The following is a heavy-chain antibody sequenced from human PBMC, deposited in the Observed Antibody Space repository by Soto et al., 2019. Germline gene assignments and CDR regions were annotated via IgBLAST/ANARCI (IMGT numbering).Heavy chain of an antibody. CDR3: ARGVGSSPPRY. CDR2: VYDNGRP. Sequence: PSETLSLTCPISGGSISVYYWSWIRQSPRQGLEWIGYVYDNGRPYYSPSLKSRVTISADTSKNQISLKLTSATAADTAVYYCARGVGSSPPRYWGRGTLVTVSS. V-gene: IGHV4-59*01. J-gene: IGHJ4*02. CDR1: GGSISVYY. D-gene: IGHD3-9*01.